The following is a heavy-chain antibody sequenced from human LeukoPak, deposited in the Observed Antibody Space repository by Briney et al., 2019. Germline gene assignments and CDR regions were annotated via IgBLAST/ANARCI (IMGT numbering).Heavy chain of an antibody. CDR1: GGSISSYY. CDR2: IYTSGST. Sequence: SETLSLTCTVSGGSISSYYWSWIRQPAGKGLEWIGRIYTSGSTNYNPSLKSRVTMSVDTSKNQFSLKLSSVTAADTAVYYCARTLRLGELSPSYYFDYWGQGTLVTVSS. D-gene: IGHD3-16*02. CDR3: ARTLRLGELSPSYYFDY. J-gene: IGHJ4*02. V-gene: IGHV4-4*07.